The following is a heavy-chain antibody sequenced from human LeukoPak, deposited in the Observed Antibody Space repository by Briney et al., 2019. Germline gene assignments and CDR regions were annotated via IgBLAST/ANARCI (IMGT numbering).Heavy chain of an antibody. CDR2: ISSSSSYI. Sequence: GGSLRLSCAASGFTFSSYSMNWVRQAPGKGLEWVSSISSSSSYIYYADSVKGRFTISRDNAKNSLYLQMNSLRAEDTAVYYCARAGVVVPAQSWEQTVADYWGQGTLVTVSS. J-gene: IGHJ4*02. CDR3: ARAGVVVPAQSWEQTVADY. D-gene: IGHD2-2*01. CDR1: GFTFSSYS. V-gene: IGHV3-21*01.